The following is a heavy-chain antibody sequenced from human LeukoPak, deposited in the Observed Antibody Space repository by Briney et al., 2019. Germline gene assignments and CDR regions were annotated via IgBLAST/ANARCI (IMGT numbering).Heavy chain of an antibody. CDR3: ASAPSLWFGGY. V-gene: IGHV4-39*07. J-gene: IGHJ4*02. CDR1: GGSISSSSYY. D-gene: IGHD3-10*01. Sequence: ASETLSLTCTVSGGSISSSSYYWGWIRQPPGKGLEWIGEIYHSGSTNYNPSLKSRVTISVDKSKNQFSLRLSSVTAADTAVYYCASAPSLWFGGYWGQGTLVTVSS. CDR2: IYHSGST.